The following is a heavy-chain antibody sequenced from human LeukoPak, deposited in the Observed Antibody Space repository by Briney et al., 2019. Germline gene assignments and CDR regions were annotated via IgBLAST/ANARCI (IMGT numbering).Heavy chain of an antibody. CDR3: ASSIAVAGTGWFDP. D-gene: IGHD6-19*01. Sequence: PSETLSLTCTVSGGSISSGGYYWSWIRQPPGKGLEWIGYIFYSGSTNYNPSLKSRVTISVDTSKNQFSLKLSSVTAADTAVYYCASSIAVAGTGWFDPWGQRTLVTVSS. V-gene: IGHV4-61*08. CDR2: IFYSGST. J-gene: IGHJ5*02. CDR1: GGSISSGGYY.